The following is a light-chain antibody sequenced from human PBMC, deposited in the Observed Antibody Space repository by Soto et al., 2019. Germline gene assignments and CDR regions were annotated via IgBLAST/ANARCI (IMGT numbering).Light chain of an antibody. Sequence: QSVLTQPASVSGSPGQTITISCTGPSSDVGGYTSVSWYQQHPGKAPKRLIYDVTYRPSGVSTRVSGSKSGNTASLTISGLQAEDEADYYCSSFTSSILVFGGGTKVTVL. CDR2: DVT. CDR1: SSDVGGYTS. J-gene: IGLJ3*02. CDR3: SSFTSSILV. V-gene: IGLV2-14*01.